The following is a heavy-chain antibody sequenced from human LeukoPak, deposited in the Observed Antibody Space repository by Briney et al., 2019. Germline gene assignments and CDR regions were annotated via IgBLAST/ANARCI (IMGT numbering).Heavy chain of an antibody. V-gene: IGHV1-18*01. CDR2: ISGSNGNT. J-gene: IGHJ4*02. D-gene: IGHD3-22*01. CDR1: SYTFTRYG. CDR3: ARSGRDSSGYQTDY. Sequence: ASVKVSCKASSYTFTRYGISWVRQAPGQGLEWMGWISGSNGNTNYAQKFLGRVTMTTDTSTSTAYMELRSLRSDDTAVYYCARSGRDSSGYQTDYWGQGTLVTVSS.